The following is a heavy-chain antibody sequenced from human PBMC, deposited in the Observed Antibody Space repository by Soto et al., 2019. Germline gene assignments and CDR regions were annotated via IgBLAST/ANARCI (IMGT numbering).Heavy chain of an antibody. CDR1: GGTFSSYA. V-gene: IGHV1-69*12. J-gene: IGHJ6*02. D-gene: IGHD3-3*02. CDR3: ARDKDLPQLGGNYYYIMDV. CDR2: IMPIFGTP. Sequence: QVQLVQSGSEVKKPGSSVKVSCKASGGTFSSYAISWVRQVPGQGLEWMGGIMPIFGTPDYAQKFQGRVTITADESTSIAYMELSSLRSEDTGVYYCARDKDLPQLGGNYYYIMDVWGQGTTVTVSS.